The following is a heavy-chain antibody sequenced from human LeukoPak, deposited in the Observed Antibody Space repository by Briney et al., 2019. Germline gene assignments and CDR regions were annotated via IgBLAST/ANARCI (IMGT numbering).Heavy chain of an antibody. V-gene: IGHV4-61*01. J-gene: IGHJ3*02. CDR1: GYSISSGYY. CDR3: ARSSDNDAFDI. Sequence: SETLSLTCTVSGYSISSGYYWSWIRQPPGKGLEWIGYIYYSGSTNYNPSLKSRVTISVDTSKNQFSLKLSSVTAADTAVYYCARSSDNDAFDIWGQGTMVTVSS. CDR2: IYYSGST. D-gene: IGHD2-15*01.